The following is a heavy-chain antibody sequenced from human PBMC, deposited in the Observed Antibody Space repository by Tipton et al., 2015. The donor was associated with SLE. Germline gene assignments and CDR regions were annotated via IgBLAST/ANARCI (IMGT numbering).Heavy chain of an antibody. D-gene: IGHD2-21*01. CDR1: GGSISSYY. Sequence: TLSLTCTVSGGSISSYYWSWIRQPPGKGLEWIGYIYYSGSTNYNPSLKSRVTISVDTSKNQFSLKLSSVTAADTAVYYCARDRRERYCGGDCYLDAFDIWGQGTMVTVSS. V-gene: IGHV4-59*01. J-gene: IGHJ3*02. CDR3: ARDRRERYCGGDCYLDAFDI. CDR2: IYYSGST.